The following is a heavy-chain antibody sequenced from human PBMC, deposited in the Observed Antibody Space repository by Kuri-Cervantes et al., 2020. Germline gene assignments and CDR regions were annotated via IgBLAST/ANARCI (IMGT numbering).Heavy chain of an antibody. Sequence: SLKISCAASGFTFDDYAMHWVRQAPGKGLEWVSGISWNSGSIGYADSVKGRFTISRDNAENSLYLQMSSLRAEDTAVYYCARSSGSSRSQYSFDYWGQGTLVTDSS. CDR3: ARSSGSSRSQYSFDY. CDR1: GFTFDDYA. D-gene: IGHD1-26*01. CDR2: ISWNSGSI. J-gene: IGHJ4*02. V-gene: IGHV3-9*01.